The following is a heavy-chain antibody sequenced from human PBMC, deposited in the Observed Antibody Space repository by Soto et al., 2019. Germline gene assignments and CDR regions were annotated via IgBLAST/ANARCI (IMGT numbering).Heavy chain of an antibody. Sequence: QVQLVQSGAEVKKPGASVKVSCKAFGFIFNNYAISWVRQANGQGLEWMGWISANSGNTNYAQKRQGSVTMTTDTSTSTAYMERGILRADDTAVYYCAKAGNYDSSGRDFWGQGTLVTVSS. V-gene: IGHV1-18*04. J-gene: IGHJ4*02. D-gene: IGHD3-22*01. CDR3: AKAGNYDSSGRDF. CDR1: GFIFNNYA. CDR2: ISANSGNT.